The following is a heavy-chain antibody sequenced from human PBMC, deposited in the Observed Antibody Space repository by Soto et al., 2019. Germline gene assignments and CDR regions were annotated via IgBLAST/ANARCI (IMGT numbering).Heavy chain of an antibody. D-gene: IGHD5-18*01. CDR3: ARDGDTAYVFDY. V-gene: IGHV3-33*01. CDR1: GLTFSDYG. Sequence: QVQLVESGGGVVQPGRSLRLSCAASGLTFSDYGMHWVRQAPGKGLEWVAVIWHDGSRKDYAESVKGRFRISRDNSENTLYLQMNSLRAEDMAIYYCARDGDTAYVFDYWGQGTLVTVSS. J-gene: IGHJ4*02. CDR2: IWHDGSRK.